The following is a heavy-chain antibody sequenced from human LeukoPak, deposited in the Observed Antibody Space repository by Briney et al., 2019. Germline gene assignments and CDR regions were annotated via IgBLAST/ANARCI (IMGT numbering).Heavy chain of an antibody. V-gene: IGHV3-23*01. CDR3: AKDSYGLDV. CDR2: ISRGGGST. Sequence: GGSLRLSCAASRFIFSTYALTWFRQAPGKGLKWVSTISRGGGSTYFADSVRGRFTISRDNSNNTLFLQMNGLRAEDTAVYYCAKDSYGLDVWGQGTTVTVSS. CDR1: RFIFSTYA. J-gene: IGHJ6*02.